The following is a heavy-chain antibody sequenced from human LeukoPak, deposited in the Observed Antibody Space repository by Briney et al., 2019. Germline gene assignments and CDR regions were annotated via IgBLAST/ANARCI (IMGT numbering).Heavy chain of an antibody. CDR1: GFTFSSYA. Sequence: GGSLRLSCAASGFTFSSYAMSWVRQAPGKGLEWVPAISGSGGSTYYADSVKGRFTISRDNSKNTLYLQMNSLRAEDTAVYYCAKGRYCSGGSCYFSYYYCGMDVWGQGTTVTVSS. CDR3: AKGRYCSGGSCYFSYYYCGMDV. D-gene: IGHD2-15*01. V-gene: IGHV3-23*01. CDR2: ISGSGGST. J-gene: IGHJ6*02.